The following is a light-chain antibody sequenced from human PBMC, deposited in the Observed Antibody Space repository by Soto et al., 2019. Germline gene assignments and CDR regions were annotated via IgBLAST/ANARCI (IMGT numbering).Light chain of an antibody. V-gene: IGKV3-15*01. J-gene: IGKJ2*01. CDR1: ESVSSH. CDR3: QHYNNWPHT. CDR2: GAS. Sequence: ERVMTQSPATLSVSPGERATLSCRASESVSSHLAWYQQKPGLAPRLLIYGASTWATGVPARFIGSGSGTEFTLTISSLQSEDFAIYYCQHYNNWPHTFGQGTKLEIK.